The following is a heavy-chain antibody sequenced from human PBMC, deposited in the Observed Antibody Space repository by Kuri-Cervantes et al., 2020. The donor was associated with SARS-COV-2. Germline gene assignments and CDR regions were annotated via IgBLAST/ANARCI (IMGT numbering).Heavy chain of an antibody. CDR3: ARSDWSSGWARFFDY. CDR1: GGSFSGYY. V-gene: IGHV4-34*01. Sequence: GSLRLSCAVYGGSFSGYYWSWIRQPPGKGLEWIGEINHSVSTNYNPSLKSRVTISVDTSKNQFSLKLSSVTAADTAVYYCARSDWSSGWARFFDYWGQGTLVTVSS. D-gene: IGHD6-19*01. J-gene: IGHJ4*02. CDR2: INHSVST.